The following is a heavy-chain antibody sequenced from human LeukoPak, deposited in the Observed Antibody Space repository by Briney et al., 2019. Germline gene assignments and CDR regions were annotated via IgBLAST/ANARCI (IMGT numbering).Heavy chain of an antibody. D-gene: IGHD2-2*01. Sequence: PSETLSLTCAGYGGSFSGYYWSWIRQPPGKGLEWIGEINHSGSTNYNPSLKSRVTISVDTSKNQFSLKLSSVTAADTAVYYCARFVRHCSSTSCYYYYGMDVWGKGTTVTVSS. CDR1: GGSFSGYY. J-gene: IGHJ6*04. CDR3: ARFVRHCSSTSCYYYYGMDV. V-gene: IGHV4-34*01. CDR2: INHSGST.